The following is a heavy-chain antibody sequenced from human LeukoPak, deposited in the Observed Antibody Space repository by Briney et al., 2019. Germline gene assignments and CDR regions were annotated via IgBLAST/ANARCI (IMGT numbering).Heavy chain of an antibody. D-gene: IGHD5-12*01. V-gene: IGHV1-69*04. J-gene: IGHJ6*02. CDR2: IIPILGIA. CDR3: ARQSGSLGYVYYYHYGMDV. Sequence: SVKVSCKASGGTFSSYAISWVRQAPGQGLEWMGRIIPILGIANYAQKFQGRVTITADKSTSPAYMELGSLRSEDTAGYYCARQSGSLGYVYYYHYGMDVWGQGTTVPLS. CDR1: GGTFSSYA.